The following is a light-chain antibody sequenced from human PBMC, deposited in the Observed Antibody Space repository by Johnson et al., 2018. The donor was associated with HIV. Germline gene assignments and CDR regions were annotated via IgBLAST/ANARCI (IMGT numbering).Light chain of an antibody. CDR3: GTWDSSLSAYV. CDR2: KNN. CDR1: SSTFGNSY. Sequence: QSVLTQPPSVSAAPGQRVTISCSGASSTFGNSYISWYQLLPGSPPKLLVFKNNKRPSGIPDRFSGSKSGTSATLGITGLQTGDEADYYCGTWDSSLSAYVFGTGTKVTVL. J-gene: IGLJ1*01. V-gene: IGLV1-51*02.